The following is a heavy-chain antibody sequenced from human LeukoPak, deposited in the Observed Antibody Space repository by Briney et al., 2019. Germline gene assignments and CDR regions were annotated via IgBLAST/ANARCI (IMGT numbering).Heavy chain of an antibody. CDR2: IYYSGST. CDR1: GGSISSYY. D-gene: IGHD1-26*01. CDR3: ARGGRGVGAPPFDC. Sequence: SETLSLTCTVSGGSISSYYWSWIRQPPGKGLEGIGYIYYSGSTNYNPSLKSRVTISVDRSKNQFSLKLSSVTAADTAVYYCARGGRGVGAPPFDCWGQGTLVTVSS. V-gene: IGHV4-59*08. J-gene: IGHJ4*02.